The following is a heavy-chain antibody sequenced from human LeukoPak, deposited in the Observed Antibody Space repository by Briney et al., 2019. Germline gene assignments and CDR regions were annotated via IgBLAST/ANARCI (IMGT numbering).Heavy chain of an antibody. Sequence: GESLKISCKTSGYSFSLYWIGWVRQMPGRGLEWMGIIYPGDSDTRYSPSFQGQVTISADKSISTAYLQWSSLKASDTAMYYCARRRDAYADYWGQGTLVTVSS. CDR1: GYSFSLYW. D-gene: IGHD5-24*01. V-gene: IGHV5-51*01. CDR3: ARRRDAYADY. CDR2: IYPGDSDT. J-gene: IGHJ4*02.